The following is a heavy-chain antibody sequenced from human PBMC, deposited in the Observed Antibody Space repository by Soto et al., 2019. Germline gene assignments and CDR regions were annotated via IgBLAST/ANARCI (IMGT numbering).Heavy chain of an antibody. CDR2: IYHSGST. V-gene: IGHV4-30-2*01. CDR3: ARAGGLGAVAVDY. Sequence: QLHLQESGSGLVKPSQTLSLTCAVSGGCISSGGYSWSWIRQPPGKGLEWIGYIYHSGSTYYNPSLKSRVTISVDRSKNQFSLKLSSVTAADTAVYYCARAGGLGAVAVDYWGQGTLVTVSS. J-gene: IGHJ4*02. CDR1: GGCISSGGYS. D-gene: IGHD6-19*01.